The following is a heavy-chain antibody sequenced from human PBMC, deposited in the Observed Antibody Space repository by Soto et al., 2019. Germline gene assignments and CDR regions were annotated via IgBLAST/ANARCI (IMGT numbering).Heavy chain of an antibody. Sequence: PGGSLRLSCAASGFTFSSYGMHWVRQAPGKGLEWVAVIWYDGSNKYYADSVKGRFTISRDNSKNTLYLQMNSLRAEDTAVYYCARDRVYYDSSGYYYYYYGMDVWGQGTTVTVSS. V-gene: IGHV3-33*01. CDR1: GFTFSSYG. CDR3: ARDRVYYDSSGYYYYYYGMDV. J-gene: IGHJ6*02. CDR2: IWYDGSNK. D-gene: IGHD3-22*01.